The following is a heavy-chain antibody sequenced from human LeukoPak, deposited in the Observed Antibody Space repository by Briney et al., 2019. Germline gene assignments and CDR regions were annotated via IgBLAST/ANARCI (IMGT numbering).Heavy chain of an antibody. CDR3: ARDRDSSGLRDFDL. D-gene: IGHD3-22*01. J-gene: IGHJ2*01. CDR2: IYYSGNT. CDR1: GGSFSGYY. Sequence: PSETLSLTCAVYGGSFSGYYWSWIRQPPGKGLEWIGYIYYSGNTNSISIDTSKNQFSLQLSSVTAADTAVYYCARDRDSSGLRDFDLWGRGTLVTVSA. V-gene: IGHV4-34*11.